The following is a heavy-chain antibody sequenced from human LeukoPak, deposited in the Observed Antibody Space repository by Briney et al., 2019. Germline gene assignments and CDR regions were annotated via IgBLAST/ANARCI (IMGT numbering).Heavy chain of an antibody. CDR3: GKDMGPRGVGATPHY. V-gene: IGHV3-43*01. Sequence: GGSLRLSCAASGLGLDGYIMHRVRQFPGKGLGWVSLINWNGDETYYSDSVKCRFTISRDNSKNSLYLQMNSLRTEDTCFYYCGKDMGPRGVGATPHYWGEGTLVTVSS. CDR1: GLGLDGYI. J-gene: IGHJ4*02. D-gene: IGHD1-26*01. CDR2: INWNGDET.